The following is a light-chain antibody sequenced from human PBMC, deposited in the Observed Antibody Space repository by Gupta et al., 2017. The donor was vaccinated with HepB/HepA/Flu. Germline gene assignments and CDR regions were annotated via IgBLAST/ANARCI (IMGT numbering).Light chain of an antibody. Sequence: DIQMTQSPSTLPSPIADRVIITCRDSQIVSDRLAWYQQNPGKAPKLLISQASTLEKGVPSRFSGSGYGTEFTLTISSLQADDFAAYFCQHYNAFPWTFGRGTKVEIK. CDR2: QAS. CDR3: QHYNAFPWT. CDR1: QIVSDR. J-gene: IGKJ1*01. V-gene: IGKV1-5*03.